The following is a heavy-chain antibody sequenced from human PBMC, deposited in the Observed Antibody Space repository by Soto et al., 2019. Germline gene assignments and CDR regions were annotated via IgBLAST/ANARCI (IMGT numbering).Heavy chain of an antibody. J-gene: IGHJ6*02. V-gene: IGHV1-18*01. CDR3: ARDLWMGGTYNGMDL. Sequence: QVQLVQSGAEVKKAGASVKVSCKASGTLLPDMVSAGCGRPPGQGLEWMGWISAHNGNTNYPQKFQGRVTMTTDTSTSTAYMELRSLRSDDTAVYYCARDLWMGGTYNGMDLWGQGTTVTVSS. D-gene: IGHD1-26*01. CDR1: GTLLPDMV. CDR2: ISAHNGNT.